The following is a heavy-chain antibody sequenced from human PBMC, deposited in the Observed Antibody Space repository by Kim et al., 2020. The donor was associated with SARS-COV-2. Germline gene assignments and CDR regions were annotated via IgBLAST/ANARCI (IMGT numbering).Heavy chain of an antibody. CDR1: GGSISSYH. CDR3: ARGRLHYDILTGYSREWYFDL. Sequence: SETLSLTCTVSGGSISSYHWSWIRQPPGKGLEWIGYIYYSGSTNYNPSLKSRVTISADTSKNQFSLKLSSVTAADTAVYHCARGRLHYDILTGYSREWYFDLWGRGTLVTVSS. V-gene: IGHV4-59*01. CDR2: IYYSGST. D-gene: IGHD3-9*01. J-gene: IGHJ2*01.